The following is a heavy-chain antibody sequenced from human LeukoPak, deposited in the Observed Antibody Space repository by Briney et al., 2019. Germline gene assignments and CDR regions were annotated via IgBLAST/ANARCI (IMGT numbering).Heavy chain of an antibody. D-gene: IGHD5-12*01. V-gene: IGHV1-8*01. CDR3: ARPLRGYSPLDS. Sequence: ASVKVSCKASGYTFTSYDINWVRQATGQGREWMGWMNPNTGRTGSAQRFQGRVTMTINTSTSTAYMELRSLRSEDTAVYYCARPLRGYSPLDSWGQGTLVTVSS. CDR1: GYTFTSYD. J-gene: IGHJ4*02. CDR2: MNPNTGRT.